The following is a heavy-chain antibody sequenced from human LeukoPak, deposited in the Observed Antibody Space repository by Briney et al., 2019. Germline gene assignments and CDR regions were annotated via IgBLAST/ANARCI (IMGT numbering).Heavy chain of an antibody. CDR2: IYYSGST. D-gene: IGHD2-2*01. J-gene: IGHJ3*02. Sequence: SETLSLTCTVSNGSISSSRYYWAWIRQPPGKGLEWIGSIYYSGSTHYNPSQKSRVTISVDTSKNQFFLRLSSGTAADTAVYYCARNCSRTSCSGTFDIWGRGMMVTVSS. CDR3: ARNCSRTSCSGTFDI. CDR1: NGSISSSRYY. V-gene: IGHV4-39*01.